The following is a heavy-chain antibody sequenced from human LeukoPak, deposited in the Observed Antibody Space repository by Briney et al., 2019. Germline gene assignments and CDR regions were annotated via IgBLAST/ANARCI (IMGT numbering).Heavy chain of an antibody. V-gene: IGHV4-59*01. D-gene: IGHD3-22*01. J-gene: IGHJ1*01. CDR1: GGSISSYY. Sequence: SETLSLTCTVSGGSISSYYWSWIRQPPGKGLEWIGYIYYSGGTNYNPSLKSRVTISVDTSKNQFSLKLGSVTAADTAVYYCARASKIDYYDSRYFQHWGQGTLVTVSS. CDR3: ARASKIDYYDSRYFQH. CDR2: IYYSGGT.